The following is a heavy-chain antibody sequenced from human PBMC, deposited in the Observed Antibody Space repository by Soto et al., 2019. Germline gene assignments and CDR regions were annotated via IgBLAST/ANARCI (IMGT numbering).Heavy chain of an antibody. J-gene: IGHJ4*02. Sequence: SETLSLTCSVSAGSISSGGYYWNWIRQPPGKGLEWIGYIYHSGGTYSSPSLRSRVTISVDTSKNQFSLKLSSVTAADTAVYYCARDRGGYGVYDYWGQGTLVTVSS. CDR1: AGSISSGGYY. D-gene: IGHD5-12*01. CDR2: IYHSGGT. V-gene: IGHV4-31*03. CDR3: ARDRGGYGVYDY.